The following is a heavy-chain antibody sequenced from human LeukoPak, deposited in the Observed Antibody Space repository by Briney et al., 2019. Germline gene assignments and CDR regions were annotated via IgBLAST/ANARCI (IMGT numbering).Heavy chain of an antibody. V-gene: IGHV3-48*02. Sequence: GGSLRLSCAASGFTFSSYSMNWVRQAPGKGLEWVSYISSSSSTIYYADSVKGRFTISRDNAKNSLYLQMNSLRDEDTAVYYCARGYCSGGSCYPLNYWGQGTLVTVSS. CDR2: ISSSSSTI. CDR3: ARGYCSGGSCYPLNY. CDR1: GFTFSSYS. J-gene: IGHJ4*02. D-gene: IGHD2-15*01.